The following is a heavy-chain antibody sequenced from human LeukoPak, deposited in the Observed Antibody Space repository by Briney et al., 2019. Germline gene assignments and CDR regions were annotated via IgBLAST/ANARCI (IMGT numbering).Heavy chain of an antibody. J-gene: IGHJ5*02. Sequence: GESLKISCKGSGHSFTSYWIGWVRQMPGKGQEWMGIIYPGDSDTRYSPSFQGQVTISADKSISTAYLQWSSLKASDTAMYYCATITTYYDILTGYYTNWFDPWGQGTLVTVSS. V-gene: IGHV5-51*01. CDR1: GHSFTSYW. CDR2: IYPGDSDT. CDR3: ATITTYYDILTGYYTNWFDP. D-gene: IGHD3-9*01.